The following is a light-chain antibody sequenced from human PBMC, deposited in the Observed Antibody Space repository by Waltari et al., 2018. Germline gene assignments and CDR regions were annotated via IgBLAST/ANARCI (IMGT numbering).Light chain of an antibody. J-gene: IGLJ3*02. CDR2: DTN. CDR3: VLSMGSGIWV. Sequence: QTVVTQEPSLSVSPGGTVTLTCGLSSGSVSTTYYPSWYPQAPGPAPRTPIFDTNTRSSGVPDRFSGSILDNKAALTITGAQADDESDYYCVLSMGSGIWVFGGGTKLTVL. V-gene: IGLV8-61*01. CDR1: SGSVSTTYY.